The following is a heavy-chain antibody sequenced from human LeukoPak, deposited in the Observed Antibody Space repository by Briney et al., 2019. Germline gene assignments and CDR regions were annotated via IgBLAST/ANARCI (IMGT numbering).Heavy chain of an antibody. CDR1: GFTFKNYG. V-gene: IGHV3-30*02. J-gene: IGHJ5*02. D-gene: IGHD3-10*01. CDR2: LDYTGNNQ. Sequence: GGSLRLSCATSGFTFKNYGMHWVRQAPGEGLEWVTFLDYTGNNQYYADSMKGRLTISRDNSKNTVFLQMNNLRLEDTAIYYCVKDVHYLGSYRESLDPWGQGTQVTVSS. CDR3: VKDVHYLGSYRESLDP.